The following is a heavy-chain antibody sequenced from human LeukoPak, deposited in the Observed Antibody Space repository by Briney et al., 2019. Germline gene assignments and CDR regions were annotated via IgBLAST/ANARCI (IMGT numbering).Heavy chain of an antibody. CDR3: ARIGYSSSSFDY. Sequence: GGSLRLSCAASGFRFSNYWMSWVRQAPGKGLEWVANIKQDGSEKDYVDSMKGRFTISRDNAKNSVYLQVNSLRAKDTAVYYCARIGYSSSSFDYWGQGTLVTVSS. CDR2: IKQDGSEK. J-gene: IGHJ4*02. V-gene: IGHV3-7*01. D-gene: IGHD6-13*01. CDR1: GFRFSNYW.